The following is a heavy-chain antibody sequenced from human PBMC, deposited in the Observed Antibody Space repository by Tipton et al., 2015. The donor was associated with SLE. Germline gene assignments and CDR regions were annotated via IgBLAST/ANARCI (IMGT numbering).Heavy chain of an antibody. Sequence: SLRLSCTASGFTFGDYAMNWVRQAPGKGLEWVGFIRSKAYGGTTEYAASVKGRFTISRDDSKSIAYLQMNSLKTEDTAVYYCTRDGYSSSWSPSDYWGQGTLVTVSS. CDR3: TRDGYSSSWSPSDY. CDR2: IRSKAYGGTT. D-gene: IGHD6-13*01. CDR1: GFTFGDYA. J-gene: IGHJ4*02. V-gene: IGHV3-49*04.